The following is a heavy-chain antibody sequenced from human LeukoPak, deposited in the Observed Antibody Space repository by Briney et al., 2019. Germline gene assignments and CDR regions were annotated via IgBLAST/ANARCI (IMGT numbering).Heavy chain of an antibody. J-gene: IGHJ5*02. Sequence: ASVKVSCXASGYTFNGYYMHWVRQAHGQGLEWMGWINPKNGGTHYAQKFQGRVTMTRDTSISTAYMDLSRLRSDDTAVYYCARDYYDSGSYPPFDPWGQGTLVTVSS. CDR1: GYTFNGYY. V-gene: IGHV1-2*02. CDR3: ARDYYDSGSYPPFDP. D-gene: IGHD3-10*01. CDR2: INPKNGGT.